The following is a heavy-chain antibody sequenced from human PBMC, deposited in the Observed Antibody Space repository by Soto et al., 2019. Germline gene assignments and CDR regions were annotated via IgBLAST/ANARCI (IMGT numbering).Heavy chain of an antibody. Sequence: SETLSLTCTVSGGSASSGSYYWSWIRQPPGKGLEWIGYIYYSGSTNYNPSLKSRVTISVDTSKNQFSLKLSSVTAADTAVYYCARERVITCQNVVREYYYYGMDVWGQGTTVAVSS. J-gene: IGHJ6*02. CDR1: GGSASSGSYY. V-gene: IGHV4-61*01. CDR3: ARERVITCQNVVREYYYYGMDV. D-gene: IGHD1-20*01. CDR2: IYYSGST.